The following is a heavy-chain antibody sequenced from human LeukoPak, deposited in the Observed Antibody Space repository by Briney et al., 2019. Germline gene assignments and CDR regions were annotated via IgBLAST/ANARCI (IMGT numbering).Heavy chain of an antibody. V-gene: IGHV3-33*01. Sequence: GRSLRLSCAASGLTFRLYGMHWVRQAPGKGLEWVAVILNDGSNQYYADSVKGRFTVSRDNSKNTVFLQVNSLRADDTAVYYCARDGVNWGIDFWGQGTLVIVSS. CDR2: ILNDGSNQ. D-gene: IGHD7-27*01. CDR1: GLTFRLYG. CDR3: ARDGVNWGIDF. J-gene: IGHJ4*02.